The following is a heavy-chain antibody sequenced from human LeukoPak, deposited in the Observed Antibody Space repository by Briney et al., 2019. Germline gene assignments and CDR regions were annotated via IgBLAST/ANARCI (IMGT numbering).Heavy chain of an antibody. D-gene: IGHD5-24*01. CDR1: GGTFSSYG. CDR2: INTNTGNP. CDR3: ARGPWLY. J-gene: IGHJ4*02. V-gene: IGHV7-4-1*02. Sequence: ASVNVSCKASGGTFSSYGISWVRQAPGQGLEWMGWINTNTGNPTYVQGFTGRSVFSLDTSVSTAYLQISSLKADDTAVYYCARGPWLYWGQGTLVTVSS.